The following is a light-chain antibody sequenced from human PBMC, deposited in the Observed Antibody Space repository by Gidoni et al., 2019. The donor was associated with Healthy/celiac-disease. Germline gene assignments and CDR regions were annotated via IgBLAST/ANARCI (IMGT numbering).Light chain of an antibody. CDR1: KSVLYSSNNKNY. CDR2: WAS. Sequence: DIVFTKSPDSLAVSMGERATINCKSSKSVLYSSNNKNYLAWYQQKPGQHPKLLIYWASTRESGVPDRFRGSGSGTDFTPTIISLQAEDVAVYYCQQYYSTPRTFGQGTKVEIK. CDR3: QQYYSTPRT. J-gene: IGKJ1*01. V-gene: IGKV4-1*01.